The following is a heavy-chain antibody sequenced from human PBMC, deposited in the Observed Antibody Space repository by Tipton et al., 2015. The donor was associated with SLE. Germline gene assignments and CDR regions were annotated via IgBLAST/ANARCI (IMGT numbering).Heavy chain of an antibody. J-gene: IGHJ5*02. CDR2: INGDGSDT. CDR1: GFTFSSFW. D-gene: IGHD2-15*01. CDR3: ARARLDLGGTNDL. Sequence: GSLRLSCAVSGFTFSSFWMYWVRQAPGKGVLCVSRINGDGSDTTYADSVKGRFTISRDNAKNTLFLQMNSLRTEDRAVYYCARARLDLGGTNDLWGQGTLDTVSS. V-gene: IGHV3-74*01.